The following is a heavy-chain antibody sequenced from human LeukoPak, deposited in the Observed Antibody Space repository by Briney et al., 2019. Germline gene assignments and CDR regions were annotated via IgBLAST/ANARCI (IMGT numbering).Heavy chain of an antibody. CDR3: TTDLLLWFG. CDR1: GFTFSNAW. D-gene: IGHD3-10*01. Sequence: KPGGSLRLSCAASGFTFSNAWMSWVRQAPGKGLEWVCRIKSKTDGGTTDYAAPVKGRFTISRDDSKDTLYLQMNSLKTEDTAVYYCTTDLLLWFGWGQGTLVTVSS. CDR2: IKSKTDGGTT. V-gene: IGHV3-15*01. J-gene: IGHJ4*02.